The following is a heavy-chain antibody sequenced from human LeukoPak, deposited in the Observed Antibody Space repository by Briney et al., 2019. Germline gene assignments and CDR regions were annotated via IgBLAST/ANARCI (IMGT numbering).Heavy chain of an antibody. J-gene: IGHJ4*02. CDR2: ISSSSSYI. D-gene: IGHD3-10*01. CDR3: ARGGSGSYYNAY. Sequence: PGGSLRLSCAAFGFTFSSYSMNWVRQAPGKGLEWVSSISSSSSYIYYADSVKGRFTISRDNAKNSLYLQMNSLRAEDTAVYYCARGGSGSYYNAYWGQGTLVTVSS. V-gene: IGHV3-21*01. CDR1: GFTFSSYS.